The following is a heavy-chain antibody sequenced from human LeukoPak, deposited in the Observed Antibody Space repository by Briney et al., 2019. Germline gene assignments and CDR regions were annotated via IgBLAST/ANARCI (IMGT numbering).Heavy chain of an antibody. Sequence: SETLSLTCTVSGGSISSSSYYWGWIRQPPGKGLEWIGSIYYSGSTYYNPFLKSRVTISVDTSKNLFSLKLSSVTAADTAVYYCARHGLRLGELSFPFDYWGQGTLVTVSS. CDR3: ARHGLRLGELSFPFDY. V-gene: IGHV4-39*01. D-gene: IGHD3-16*02. J-gene: IGHJ4*02. CDR1: GGSISSSSYY. CDR2: IYYSGST.